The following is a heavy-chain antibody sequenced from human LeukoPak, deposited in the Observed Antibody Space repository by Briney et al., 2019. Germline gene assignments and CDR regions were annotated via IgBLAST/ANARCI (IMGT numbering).Heavy chain of an antibody. Sequence: ASVKVSCKASGYTFTSYDINWVRQATGQGLEWMGWMNPNSGNTGYAQKFQGRVTMTRNTSISTAYMELSSLRSEDTAVYYCARPTGGGYSGYDQSPGFDYWGQGTLVTVSS. CDR3: ARPTGGGYSGYDQSPGFDY. V-gene: IGHV1-8*01. CDR2: MNPNSGNT. J-gene: IGHJ4*02. D-gene: IGHD5-12*01. CDR1: GYTFTSYD.